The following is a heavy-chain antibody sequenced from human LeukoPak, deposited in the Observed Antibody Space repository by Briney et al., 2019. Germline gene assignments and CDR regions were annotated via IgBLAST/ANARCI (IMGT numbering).Heavy chain of an antibody. CDR3: ARGINWFDP. J-gene: IGHJ5*02. CDR1: GYTSSDFY. D-gene: IGHD3-10*01. V-gene: IGHV1-2*02. CDR2: INPNSGGT. Sequence: ASVKVSCKSPGYTSSDFYIHWVRQAPGQGLEWTGWINPNSGGTDFAQNFQGRVTMTRDTSISTAYMELRGLRTDDTAVYYCARGINWFDPWGQGTLVTVSS.